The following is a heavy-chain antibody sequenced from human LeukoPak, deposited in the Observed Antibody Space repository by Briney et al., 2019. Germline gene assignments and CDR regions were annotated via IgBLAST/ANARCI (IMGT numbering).Heavy chain of an antibody. CDR3: ARGYVDWGH. Sequence: RGSLRLSCAASGFTFSSHSMNWVRQAPGKGLEWISYISSSSSTISYADSVKGRFTISRDNAKNSLYLQMNSLRGEDTAVYYCARGYVDWGHSGQGTPVTVSS. J-gene: IGHJ1*01. D-gene: IGHD3-9*01. CDR2: ISSSSSTI. CDR1: GFTFSSHS. V-gene: IGHV3-48*01.